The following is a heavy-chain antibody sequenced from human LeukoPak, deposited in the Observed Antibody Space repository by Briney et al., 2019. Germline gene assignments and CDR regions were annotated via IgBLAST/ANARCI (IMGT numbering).Heavy chain of an antibody. J-gene: IGHJ4*02. Sequence: GGSLRLSCAASGFTFSSYAMSWVRQAPGKGLEWVSALTASDDRTYYADSVKGRFTISRDTSKNTLYLQMNGLRAEDTAVYYCARVRTEERRVFLASLDYWGQGTLVTVSS. CDR2: LTASDDRT. CDR3: ARVRTEERRVFLASLDY. V-gene: IGHV3-23*01. CDR1: GFTFSSYA. D-gene: IGHD3/OR15-3a*01.